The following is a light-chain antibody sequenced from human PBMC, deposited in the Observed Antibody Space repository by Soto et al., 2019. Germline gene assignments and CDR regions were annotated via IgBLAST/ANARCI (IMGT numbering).Light chain of an antibody. CDR2: EVS. Sequence: QSALAQAASVAGAPGQSSTISCTGSSSDIGGYNYVSWYQQHPGKAPKVIIYEVSNRPSGVSNRFSGSKSGNTASLTISGLQAEDEADYYCSSYRSIGPLVFGTGTKVTVL. CDR3: SSYRSIGPLV. V-gene: IGLV2-14*01. CDR1: SSDIGGYNY. J-gene: IGLJ1*01.